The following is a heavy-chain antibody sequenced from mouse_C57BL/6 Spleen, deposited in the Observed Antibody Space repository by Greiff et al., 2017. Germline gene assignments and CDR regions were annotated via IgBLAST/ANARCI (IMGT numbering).Heavy chain of an antibody. D-gene: IGHD2-2*01. CDR2: IRSKSNNYAT. V-gene: IGHV10-1*01. J-gene: IGHJ3*01. CDR3: VRQGGYDRFAY. Sequence: EVQLVESGGGLVQPKGSLKLSCAASGFSFNTYAMNWVRQAPGKGLEWVARIRSKSNNYATYYADSVKDRVTISRDDSESMLYLQMNNLKTEDTAMYYCVRQGGYDRFAYWGQGTLVTVSA. CDR1: GFSFNTYA.